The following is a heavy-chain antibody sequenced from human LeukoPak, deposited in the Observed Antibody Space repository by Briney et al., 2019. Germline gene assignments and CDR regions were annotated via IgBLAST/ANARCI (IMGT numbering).Heavy chain of an antibody. CDR1: GFTFRDYY. Sequence: PGGSLRLSCAASGFTFRDYYMSWIRQAPGKGLEWVSYISSSGKTIHYADSVKGRFTVSRDNAKNSLYLQMNSLRAEDTAVYYCARDSKWEFRTTEDIDYGGQGTLVTVSS. D-gene: IGHD1-26*01. CDR3: ARDSKWEFRTTEDIDY. J-gene: IGHJ4*02. V-gene: IGHV3-11*01. CDR2: ISSSGKTI.